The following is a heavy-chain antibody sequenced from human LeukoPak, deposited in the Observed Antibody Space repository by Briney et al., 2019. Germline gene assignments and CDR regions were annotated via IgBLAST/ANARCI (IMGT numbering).Heavy chain of an antibody. CDR2: INPSGGST. CDR1: GYTFTSYY. CDR3: ASPSNGYYGYFQH. V-gene: IGHV1-46*01. D-gene: IGHD3-22*01. J-gene: IGHJ1*01. Sequence: GASVKVSCKASGYTFTSYYMHWVRQAPGQGLEWMGIINPSGGSTSYAQKFQGRVTMTRDTSTSTVYMELSSLRSEDTAVYYCASPSNGYYGYFQHWGQGTLVTVSS.